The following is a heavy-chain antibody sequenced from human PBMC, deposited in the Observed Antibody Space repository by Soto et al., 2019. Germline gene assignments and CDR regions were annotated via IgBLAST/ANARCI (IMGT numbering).Heavy chain of an antibody. CDR3: ATYNRPPYHFDY. J-gene: IGHJ4*02. D-gene: IGHD1-20*01. V-gene: IGHV4-59*08. CDR2: IYYTGST. Sequence: SETLSLTCTLSGGSISRYYWTWIRQPPGKRLEWIGYIYYTGSTNYNPSLQSRVAMSIDTSKNQFSLNLRSVTAADTAIYFCATYNRPPYHFDYWGQGAPVTVSS. CDR1: GGSISRYY.